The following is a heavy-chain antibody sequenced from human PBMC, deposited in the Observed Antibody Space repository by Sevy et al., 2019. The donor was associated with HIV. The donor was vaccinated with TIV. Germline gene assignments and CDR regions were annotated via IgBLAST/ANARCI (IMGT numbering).Heavy chain of an antibody. CDR1: GGSISSYY. D-gene: IGHD4-17*01. Sequence: SETLSLTCTVSGGSISSYYWSWIRQPPGKGLEWIGYIYYSGSTNYNPSLKSRVTISVDTSKNQFSLKLSSVTAADTAVYYCARAGATVSGYYYYGMDVWGQGTTVTVSS. J-gene: IGHJ6*02. V-gene: IGHV4-59*01. CDR2: IYYSGST. CDR3: ARAGATVSGYYYYGMDV.